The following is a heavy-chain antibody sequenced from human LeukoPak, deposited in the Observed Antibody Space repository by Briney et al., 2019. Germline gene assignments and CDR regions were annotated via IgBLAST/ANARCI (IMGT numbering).Heavy chain of an antibody. V-gene: IGHV4-38-2*02. CDR1: GYSIRSGYY. CDR3: ARVPGPNWFDP. CDR2: MYHSGGT. J-gene: IGHJ5*02. Sequence: SETLSLTCTVSGYSIRSGYYWGWIRQPPGKGLEWIGNMYHSGGTFYNPFLRSRVTISVDTSKNQISLNLRSVTAADTAVYYCARVPGPNWFDPWGQGTLVTVSS.